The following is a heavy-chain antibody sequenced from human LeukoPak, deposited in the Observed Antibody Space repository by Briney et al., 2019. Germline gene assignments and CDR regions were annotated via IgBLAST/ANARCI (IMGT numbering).Heavy chain of an antibody. V-gene: IGHV3-48*03. J-gene: IGHJ3*02. CDR2: ISSSGSTI. CDR3: ARVKAALDAFDI. D-gene: IGHD6-13*01. CDR1: GFTFSSYE. Sequence: GGSLRLSCAASGFTFSSYEMNWVRQAPGKGLEWVSYISSSGSTIYYADSVKGRFTVSRDNAKNSLYLQMNSLRAEDTAVYYCARVKAALDAFDIWGQGTMVTVSS.